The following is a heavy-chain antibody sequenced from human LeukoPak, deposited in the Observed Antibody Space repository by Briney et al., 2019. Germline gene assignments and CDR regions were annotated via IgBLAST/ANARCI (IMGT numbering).Heavy chain of an antibody. CDR3: ARAGEQWLDNAFDI. Sequence: GASVKVSCKASGGTFSSYAISWVRQAPGQGLEWMGWINPNSGGTNYAQKFQGRVTMTRDTSISTAYMELSRLRSDDTAVYYCARAGEQWLDNAFDIWGQGTMVTVSS. CDR2: INPNSGGT. D-gene: IGHD6-19*01. V-gene: IGHV1-2*02. J-gene: IGHJ3*02. CDR1: GGTFSSYA.